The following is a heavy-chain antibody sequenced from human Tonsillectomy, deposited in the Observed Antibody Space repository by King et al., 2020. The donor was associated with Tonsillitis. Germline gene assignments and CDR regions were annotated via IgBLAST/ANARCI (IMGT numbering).Heavy chain of an antibody. CDR2: ISYDGSNK. CDR1: GFTFSSYG. Sequence: QLVQSGGGVVQPGRSLRLSCAASGFTFSSYGMHWVRQAPGKGLEWVAVISYDGSNKYYADSVKGRFTISRDNSKNTLYLQMNSLRAEDTAVYYCAKNNYGDTDWYFDLWGRGTLVTVSS. J-gene: IGHJ2*01. D-gene: IGHD4-17*01. V-gene: IGHV3-30*18. CDR3: AKNNYGDTDWYFDL.